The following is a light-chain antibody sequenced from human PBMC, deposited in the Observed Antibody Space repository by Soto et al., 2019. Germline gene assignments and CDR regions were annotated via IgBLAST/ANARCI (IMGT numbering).Light chain of an antibody. CDR3: MQSLQTPPWT. CDR1: QSLLQTNGYTY. Sequence: DIVMTQSPLSLPVTPGEPASISCRSSQSLLQTNGYTYLDWYLQKPGQPPQLLIYLTSIRASGVPDRFSGSGSGTEFTLKISKVEAEDVGVYYCMQSLQTPPWTFGPGTKVEIK. CDR2: LTS. J-gene: IGKJ1*01. V-gene: IGKV2-28*01.